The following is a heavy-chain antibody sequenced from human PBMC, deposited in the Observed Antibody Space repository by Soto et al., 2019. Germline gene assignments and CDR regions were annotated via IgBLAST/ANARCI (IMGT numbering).Heavy chain of an antibody. D-gene: IGHD3-10*01. Sequence: ASVEVSCKASGGTFSSYAISWVRQAPGQGLEWMGGIIPIFGTANYAQKFQGRVTITADESTSTAYMELSSLRSEDTAVYYCSRYGNGSGSPRFCFDPWGQGTLVTVSS. V-gene: IGHV1-69*13. J-gene: IGHJ5*02. CDR1: GGTFSSYA. CDR2: IIPIFGTA. CDR3: SRYGNGSGSPRFCFDP.